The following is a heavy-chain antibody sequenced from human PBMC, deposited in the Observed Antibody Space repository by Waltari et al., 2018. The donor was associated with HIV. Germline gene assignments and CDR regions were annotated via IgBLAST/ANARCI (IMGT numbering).Heavy chain of an antibody. CDR3: ARDLNAVELGTGTPGY. Sequence: QVQFVQSGAEVKKPGSSVKVACKASGGSISTYAISWVRQAPVQGLEWMGGIIPIFGTANFAQKCQGRVTFTSDVSTSTAYMELSSLTSKDTAVYYCARDLNAVELGTGTPGYWGQGTLVTVSS. CDR2: IIPIFGTA. D-gene: IGHD1-1*01. J-gene: IGHJ4*02. CDR1: GGSISTYA. V-gene: IGHV1-69*01.